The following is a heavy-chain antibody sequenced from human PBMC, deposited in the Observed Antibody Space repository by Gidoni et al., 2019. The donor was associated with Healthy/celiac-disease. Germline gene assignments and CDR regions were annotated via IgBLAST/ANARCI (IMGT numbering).Heavy chain of an antibody. CDR2: INHSGST. Sequence: QVQLQQWGAGLLKPSETLSLTCAVYGGSFSGYYWSWIRQPPGKGLEWIGEINHSGSTNYNPSLKSRVTISVDTSKNQFSLKLSSVTAADTAVYYCARARAGVGATGFDYWGQGTLVTVSS. CDR3: ARARAGVGATGFDY. V-gene: IGHV4-34*01. D-gene: IGHD1-26*01. CDR1: GGSFSGYY. J-gene: IGHJ4*02.